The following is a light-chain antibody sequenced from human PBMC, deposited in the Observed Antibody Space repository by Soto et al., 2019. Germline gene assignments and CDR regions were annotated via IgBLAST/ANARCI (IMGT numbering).Light chain of an antibody. V-gene: IGKV3-15*01. J-gene: IGKJ1*01. Sequence: ETVVTQSPATLSASPGERATLSCRASQSVVTNVAWYQQKPGQALRLLIHDSSTRATGVPDRFSGRGYGTEFALTISNLQAEDSAVYHCHQYSNTFRTFGQGTKVDIK. CDR1: QSVVTN. CDR2: DSS. CDR3: HQYSNTFRT.